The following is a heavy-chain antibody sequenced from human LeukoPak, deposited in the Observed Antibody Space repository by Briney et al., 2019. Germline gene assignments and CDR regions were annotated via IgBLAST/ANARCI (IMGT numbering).Heavy chain of an antibody. D-gene: IGHD1-1*01. V-gene: IGHV3-23*01. Sequence: PGGSLRLSCAASGFTFSSYAMSWVREAPARGLEWVSSLRGSGDTFYADSVKGRFTLSRDDSTNTVYLQLNNLRVEETAVYYCAKASWVSNGDAVLWGQGTVVTVSS. CDR3: AKASWVSNGDAVL. J-gene: IGHJ4*02. CDR2: LRGSGDT. CDR1: GFTFSSYA.